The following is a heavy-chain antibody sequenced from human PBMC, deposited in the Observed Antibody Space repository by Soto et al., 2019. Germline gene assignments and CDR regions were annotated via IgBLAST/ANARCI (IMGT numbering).Heavy chain of an antibody. CDR2: IDSSGEK. Sequence: QVTLKESGPVLVKPTETLTLRCTVSGLSITDSEMGVSWIRQPPGQPLEWLAHIDSSGEKSYRTFLKIRLAISKYTSKSQIVLTMTKMDPADTAAYYWARGHLAVGVSPWFDPWGQGIPVTVSS. CDR1: GLSITDSEMG. D-gene: IGHD3-10*01. J-gene: IGHJ5*02. CDR3: ARGHLAVGVSPWFDP. V-gene: IGHV2-26*01.